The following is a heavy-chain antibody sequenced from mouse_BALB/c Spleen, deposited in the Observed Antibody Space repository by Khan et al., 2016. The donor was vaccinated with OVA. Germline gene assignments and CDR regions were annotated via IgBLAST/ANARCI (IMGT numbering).Heavy chain of an antibody. CDR3: TREWAAWFPY. J-gene: IGHJ3*01. CDR1: GYIFTDYN. V-gene: IGHV1-77*01. CDR2: IYPGSDNT. Sequence: QVQLQQSGAELARPGASVKLSCKASGYIFTDYNINWMRQRTGQGLEWIGEIYPGSDNTYYNERFKGKATLTVDKSSSIAYMHLSSLTSEDSAVYFCTREWAAWFPYWGQGTLVTVSA.